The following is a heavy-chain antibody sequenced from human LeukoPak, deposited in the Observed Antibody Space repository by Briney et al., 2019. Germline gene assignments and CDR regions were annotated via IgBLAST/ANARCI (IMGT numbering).Heavy chain of an antibody. CDR3: ARLLGRFRWSGELFPNYFDY. J-gene: IGHJ4*02. CDR2: IYYSGST. CDR1: GGSISSSSYY. D-gene: IGHD3-10*01. V-gene: IGHV4-39*01. Sequence: SETLSLTCTVSGGSISSSSYYWGWIRQPPGKGLEWIGSIYYSGSTYYNPSLKSRVTISVDTSKNQFSLKLSSVTAADTAVYYCARLLGRFRWSGELFPNYFDYWGQGTLVTVSS.